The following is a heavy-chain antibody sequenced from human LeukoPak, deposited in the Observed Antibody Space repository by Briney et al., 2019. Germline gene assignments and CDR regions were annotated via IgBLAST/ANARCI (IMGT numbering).Heavy chain of an antibody. Sequence: ASVKVSCKASGYTFIRYGITWVRQAPGQGLEWMGWISGWTSGYNGHTNYAQKFQGRVTMTRDTSISTAYMELSRLRSDDTAVYYCARERREKDIVVVVAATDNDYWGQGTLVTVSS. V-gene: IGHV1-18*01. CDR1: GYTFIRYG. CDR2: ISGWTSGYNGHT. J-gene: IGHJ4*02. CDR3: ARERREKDIVVVVAATDNDY. D-gene: IGHD2-15*01.